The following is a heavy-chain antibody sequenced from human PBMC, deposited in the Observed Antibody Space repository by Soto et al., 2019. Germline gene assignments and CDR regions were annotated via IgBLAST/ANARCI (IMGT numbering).Heavy chain of an antibody. CDR2: INHSGST. V-gene: IGHV4-34*01. Sequence: SETLSLTCAVYGGSFSGYYWSWIRQPPGKGLEWIGEINHSGSTNYNPSLKSRVTISVDTSKNQFSLKLSSVTAADTAVYYCATLKTFWSGYKGWFDPWGQGTLVTVSS. D-gene: IGHD3-3*01. CDR3: ATLKTFWSGYKGWFDP. J-gene: IGHJ5*02. CDR1: GGSFSGYY.